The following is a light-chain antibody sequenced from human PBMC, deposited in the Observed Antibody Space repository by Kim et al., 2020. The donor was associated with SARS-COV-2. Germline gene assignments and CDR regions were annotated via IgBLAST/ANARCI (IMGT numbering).Light chain of an antibody. V-gene: IGKV3-20*01. Sequence: SPGERDTLSCRASQSVSSSYLAWYQQKPGQAPRLLIYGASSRATGIPDRFSGSGSGTDFTLTISRLEPEDFAVYYCQQYGSSPFTFGGGTKVDIK. CDR1: QSVSSSY. CDR2: GAS. CDR3: QQYGSSPFT. J-gene: IGKJ4*01.